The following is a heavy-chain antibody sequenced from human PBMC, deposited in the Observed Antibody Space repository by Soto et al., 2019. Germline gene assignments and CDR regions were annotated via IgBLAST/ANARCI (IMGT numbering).Heavy chain of an antibody. CDR1: GYSFTSYL. CDR2: IDPSDSYT. Sequence: GESLKISWKGSGYSFTSYLIIWVRQMPGKGLEWMGRIDPSDSYTNYSPSFQGHVTISADKSISTAYLQWSSLKASDTAMYYCARSIGSGWSDYWGQGTLVTVSS. J-gene: IGHJ4*02. D-gene: IGHD6-19*01. CDR3: ARSIGSGWSDY. V-gene: IGHV5-10-1*01.